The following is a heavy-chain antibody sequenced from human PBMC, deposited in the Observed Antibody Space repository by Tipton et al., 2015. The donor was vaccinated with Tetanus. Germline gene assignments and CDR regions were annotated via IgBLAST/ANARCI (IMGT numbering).Heavy chain of an antibody. D-gene: IGHD3-22*01. J-gene: IGHJ6*02. CDR2: IYTSGST. Sequence: LRLSCTVSGGSISSYHWSWTRQPAGKGLEWIGRIYTSGSTNYNPSLKSRVTMSVATSKNQFSLNLSSVTAAYTAVYYCARDWGYSYDRSEFYYYYCMGVWGQGTTVTISS. CDR3: ARDWGYSYDRSEFYYYYCMGV. CDR1: GGSISSYH. V-gene: IGHV4-4*07.